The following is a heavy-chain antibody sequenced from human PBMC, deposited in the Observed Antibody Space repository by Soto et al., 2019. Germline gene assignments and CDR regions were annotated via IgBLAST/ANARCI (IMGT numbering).Heavy chain of an antibody. Sequence: HPGGSLRLSCAASGFTFSSYAMSWVRQAPGKGLEWVSAISGSGGSTYYADSVKGRFTISRDNSKNTLYLQMNSLRAEDTAVYYCAKQKATYTAMVIPYYGMDVWGQGTTVTVSS. CDR1: GFTFSSYA. J-gene: IGHJ6*02. D-gene: IGHD5-18*01. CDR3: AKQKATYTAMVIPYYGMDV. CDR2: ISGSGGST. V-gene: IGHV3-23*01.